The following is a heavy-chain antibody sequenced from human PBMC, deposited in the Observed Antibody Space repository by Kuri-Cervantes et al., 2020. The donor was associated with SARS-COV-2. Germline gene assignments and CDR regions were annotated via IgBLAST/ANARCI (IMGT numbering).Heavy chain of an antibody. CDR2: IYWNDDK. Sequence: SGPTLVKPTQTLTLTCTFSRFSLSTSGVGVGWIRQPPGKALEWLALIYWNDDKRYSPSLKSRLTITKDTSKNQVVLTMTNMDPVDTATYYCAHTPIRFLEWDNWFDPWGQGTLVTVSS. D-gene: IGHD3-3*01. V-gene: IGHV2-5*01. CDR3: AHTPIRFLEWDNWFDP. CDR1: RFSLSTSGVG. J-gene: IGHJ5*02.